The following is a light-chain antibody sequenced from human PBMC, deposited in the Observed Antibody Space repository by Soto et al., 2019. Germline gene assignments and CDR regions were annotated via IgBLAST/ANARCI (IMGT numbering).Light chain of an antibody. Sequence: SCNTSQSVSNNLAWYQQKRGQAPRLLIYGASTRAIGIPARFSGGGSGTEFTLTISRRQSEDFAVYYCQQYNNVTPLTFCGGSNVDIK. CDR2: GAS. J-gene: IGKJ4*01. V-gene: IGKV3-15*01. CDR1: QSVSNN. CDR3: QQYNNVTPLT.